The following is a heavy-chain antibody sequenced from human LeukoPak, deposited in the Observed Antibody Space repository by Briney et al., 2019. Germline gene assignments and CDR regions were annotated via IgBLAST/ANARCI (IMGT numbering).Heavy chain of an antibody. CDR1: GGSFSGYY. V-gene: IGHV4-34*01. D-gene: IGHD3-22*01. J-gene: IGHJ5*02. Sequence: PSETLSLTCAVYGGSFSGYYLSWIRQPPGKGLEWIGEINHSGSTYYNPSLKSRVTISVDTSKNQFSLKLSSVTAADTAVYYCVSIYDSSGYETWGQGTLVTVSS. CDR3: VSIYDSSGYET. CDR2: INHSGST.